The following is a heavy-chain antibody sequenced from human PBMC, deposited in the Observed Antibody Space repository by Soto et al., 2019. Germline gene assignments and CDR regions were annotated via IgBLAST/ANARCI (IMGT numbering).Heavy chain of an antibody. CDR1: GGSISSGDYY. Sequence: SETLSLTCTVSGGSISSGDYYWSWIRQPPGKGLEWIGYIYYSGSTYYNPSLKSRVTISVDTSKNQFSLKLSSVTAADTAVYYCARYFLYYGSGSYYQGFDYWGQGTLVTVSS. J-gene: IGHJ4*02. CDR2: IYYSGST. V-gene: IGHV4-30-4*01. CDR3: ARYFLYYGSGSYYQGFDY. D-gene: IGHD3-10*01.